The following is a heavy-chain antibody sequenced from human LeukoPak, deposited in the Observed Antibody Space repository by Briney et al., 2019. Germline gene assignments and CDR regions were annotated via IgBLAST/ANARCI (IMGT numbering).Heavy chain of an antibody. V-gene: IGHV4-59*01. CDR2: IYYSGST. Sequence: SETLSLTCTVSGDSISNYYWSWIRQPPEKGLEWIGYIYYSGSTNYNPSLKSRVTISVDTSKNQFSLKLSSVTAADTAVYYCARDERGWFDPWGQGTLVTVSS. J-gene: IGHJ5*02. CDR1: GDSISNYY. CDR3: ARDERGWFDP. D-gene: IGHD3-10*01.